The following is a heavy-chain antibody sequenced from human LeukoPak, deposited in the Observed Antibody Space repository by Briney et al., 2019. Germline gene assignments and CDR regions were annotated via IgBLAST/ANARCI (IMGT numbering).Heavy chain of an antibody. CDR1: GFTFSSYA. J-gene: IGHJ4*02. D-gene: IGHD5-18*01. CDR3: ARDRSQRAYSYGPDGE. V-gene: IGHV3-30*01. CDR2: ISYDGSNK. Sequence: PGRSLRLSCAASGFTFSSYAMHWVRQAPGKGLEWVAVISYDGSNKFYADSVKGRFTISRDNSKNTLFLQMNSLRAEDTAAYYCARDRSQRAYSYGPDGEWGQGTLVTVSS.